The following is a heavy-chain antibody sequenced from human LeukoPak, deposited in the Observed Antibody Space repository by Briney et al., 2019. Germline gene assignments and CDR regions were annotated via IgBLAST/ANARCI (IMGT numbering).Heavy chain of an antibody. V-gene: IGHV1-69*04. CDR2: IIPILGIA. CDR1: GGTFSSYA. CDR3: ARALKRGLLPGNSG. D-gene: IGHD1-1*01. Sequence: SVKVSCKASGGTFSSYAISWVRQAPGQGLEWMGRIIPILGIANYAQKFQGRVTITADKSTSTAYMELSSLRSEDTAVYYCARALKRGLLPGNSGWGQGTLVTVSS. J-gene: IGHJ4*02.